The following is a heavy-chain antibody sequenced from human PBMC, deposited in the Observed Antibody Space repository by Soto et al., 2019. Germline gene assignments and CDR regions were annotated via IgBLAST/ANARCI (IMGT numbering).Heavy chain of an antibody. D-gene: IGHD4-17*01. CDR2: IYHSGST. Sequence: QVQLQESGPGLVKPSGTLSLTCAVSGGSISSSNWWSWVRQPPGKGLEWIGEIYHSGSTNYNPSLMSRVTISVDKSKNPFSLKLSSVAAADTAVYYCARDKWGDYSVFDYWGQGTLVTVSS. V-gene: IGHV4-4*02. CDR3: ARDKWGDYSVFDY. CDR1: GGSISSSNW. J-gene: IGHJ4*02.